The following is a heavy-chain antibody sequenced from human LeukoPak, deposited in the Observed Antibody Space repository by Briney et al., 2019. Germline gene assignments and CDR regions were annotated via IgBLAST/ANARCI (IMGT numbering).Heavy chain of an antibody. J-gene: IGHJ5*02. D-gene: IGHD3-22*01. CDR3: ARVTNYYDSSGYYYAGRLFDP. Sequence: ASVKVSCKASGGTFSSYAISWVRQAPGQGLEWMGRIIPILGIANYAQKFQGRVTITADKSTSTAYMELSSLRSEDTAVYYCARVTNYYDSSGYYYAGRLFDPWGQGTLVTVSS. CDR2: IIPILGIA. CDR1: GGTFSSYA. V-gene: IGHV1-69*04.